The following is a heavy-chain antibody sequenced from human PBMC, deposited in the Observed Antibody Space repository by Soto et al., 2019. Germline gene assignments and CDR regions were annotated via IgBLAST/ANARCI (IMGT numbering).Heavy chain of an antibody. CDR3: ARDPEVWGSYRYWDY. V-gene: IGHV3-30-3*01. D-gene: IGHD3-16*02. CDR2: ISYDGSNK. CDR1: GFTFSSYA. J-gene: IGHJ4*02. Sequence: QVQLVESGGGVVQPGRSLRLSCAASGFTFSSYAMHWVRQAPGKGLEWVAVISYDGSNKYYADSVKGRFTISRDNSKNTLYLQMNSLRAEDTAVYYCARDPEVWGSYRYWDYWGQGALVTVSS.